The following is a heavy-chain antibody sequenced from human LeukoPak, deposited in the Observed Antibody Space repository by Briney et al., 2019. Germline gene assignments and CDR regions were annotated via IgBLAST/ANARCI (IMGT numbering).Heavy chain of an antibody. V-gene: IGHV3-21*01. Sequence: PGGSLRLSCTASGFAFSSYSMNWVRQAPGKGLEWVSSISSSSSYIYYADSVKGRFTISRDNAKNSLYLQMNSLRAEDTAVYYCARGIIGDLDAFDIWGQGTMVTVSS. D-gene: IGHD3-10*01. J-gene: IGHJ3*02. CDR2: ISSSSSYI. CDR1: GFAFSSYS. CDR3: ARGIIGDLDAFDI.